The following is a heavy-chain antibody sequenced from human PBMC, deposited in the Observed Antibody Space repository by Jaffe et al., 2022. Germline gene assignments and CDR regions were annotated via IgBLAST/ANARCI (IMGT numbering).Heavy chain of an antibody. J-gene: IGHJ3*02. D-gene: IGHD6-13*01. Sequence: QVQLQEAGPGLVKPSETLSLTCDVSGYSIGSGYYWGFIRQPPGKRLEWIGSIYYGGSSYYNPSLKSRVTILLDTSKNQFSLRLTSVTVADTAVYFCARVGAPYTNGWYANTFDIWGHGAMVTVSS. CDR3: ARVGAPYTNGWYANTFDI. V-gene: IGHV4-38-2*01. CDR2: IYYGGSS. CDR1: GYSIGSGYY.